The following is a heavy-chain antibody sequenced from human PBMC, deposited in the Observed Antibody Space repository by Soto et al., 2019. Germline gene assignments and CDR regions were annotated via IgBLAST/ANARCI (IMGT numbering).Heavy chain of an antibody. CDR3: ARLPKGSVVTG. CDR2: ISGGGGGT. J-gene: IGHJ4*01. V-gene: IGHV3-23*01. Sequence: EVRLLESGGGLEQPGGSLRLSCTTSGFTFDNFAMSWVRQAPGRGLEWVSAISGGGGGTYYADSVKGRFIISRDNAKNTLFLQMNSLRDDDSAIYYCARLPKGSVVTGWGQGSLVTVSS. D-gene: IGHD2-21*02. CDR1: GFTFDNFA.